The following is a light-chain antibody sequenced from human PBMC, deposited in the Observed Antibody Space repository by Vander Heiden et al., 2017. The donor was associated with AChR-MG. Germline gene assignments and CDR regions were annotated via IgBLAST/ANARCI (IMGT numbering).Light chain of an antibody. J-gene: IGLJ1*01. V-gene: IGLV3-21*02. CDR2: DDS. CDR3: QVWDSSSDHYV. Sequence: SYVLTQPPSVSVAPGQTARITCGGNKIGSKSVHWYQQKPGQAPGLVVYDDSDRPSGIPERFSGSNSGNTATLTISRVEAGDEADYYCQVWDSSSDHYVFGTGTKVTVL. CDR1: KIGSKS.